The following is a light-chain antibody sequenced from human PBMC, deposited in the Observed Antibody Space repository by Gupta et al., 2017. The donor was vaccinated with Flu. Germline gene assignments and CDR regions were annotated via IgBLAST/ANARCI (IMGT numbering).Light chain of an antibody. V-gene: IGKV1-8*01. CDR3: QQYDSYPRT. Sequence: PSSFSASTGDRVTITCRASQGISSYLAWYQQKPGKAPKLLIYAASTLQSGVPSRFSGSGSGTDFTLTISCLQSEDFATYYCQQYDSYPRTFGHGTKVDIK. CDR2: AAS. J-gene: IGKJ3*01. CDR1: QGISSY.